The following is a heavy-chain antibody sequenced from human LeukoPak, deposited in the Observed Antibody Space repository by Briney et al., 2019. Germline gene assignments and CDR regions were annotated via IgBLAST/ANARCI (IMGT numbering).Heavy chain of an antibody. CDR1: GFTFSSYW. CDR3: ARGGHCGGDCYNWYFDL. D-gene: IGHD2-21*02. CDR2: IKQDGSEK. Sequence: PGGSLRLSCAASGFTFSSYWMSWVRQAPGKGLEWVANIKQDGSEKYYVDSVKGRFTISRGNAKNSLYLQMNSLRAEDTAVYYCARGGHCGGDCYNWYFDLWGRGTLVTVSS. V-gene: IGHV3-7*01. J-gene: IGHJ2*01.